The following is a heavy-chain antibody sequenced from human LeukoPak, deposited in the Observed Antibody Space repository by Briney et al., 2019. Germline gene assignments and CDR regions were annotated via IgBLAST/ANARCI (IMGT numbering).Heavy chain of an antibody. V-gene: IGHV3-64*02. CDR2: ISNNGEDT. D-gene: IGHD6-19*01. CDR3: VRGGGVVAGTHDY. Sequence: GGSLRLSCAASVFTFITYAFHWVRQAPGKGLEYVSAISNNGEDTYYADSVKGRFTISRDNSKNTLYLQMGSLRAEDMAVYYCVRGGGVVAGTHDYWGQGTLVTVSS. CDR1: VFTFITYA. J-gene: IGHJ4*02.